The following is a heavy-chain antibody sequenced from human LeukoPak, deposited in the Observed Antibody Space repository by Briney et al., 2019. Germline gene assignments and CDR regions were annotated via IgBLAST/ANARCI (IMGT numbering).Heavy chain of an antibody. CDR3: ARSPRPHYYDSSGYYSVFDY. CDR2: IIPIFGTA. Sequence: VASVKVSCKASGGTFSGYAISWVRQAPGQGLEWMGGIIPIFGTANYAQRFQGRVTITADESTSTAYMELSSLRSEDTAVYYCARSPRPHYYDSSGYYSVFDYWGQGTLVTVSS. CDR1: GGTFSGYA. J-gene: IGHJ4*02. V-gene: IGHV1-69*13. D-gene: IGHD3-22*01.